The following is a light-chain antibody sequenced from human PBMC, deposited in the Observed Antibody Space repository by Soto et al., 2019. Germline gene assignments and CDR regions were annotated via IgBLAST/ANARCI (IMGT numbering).Light chain of an antibody. V-gene: IGLV1-47*01. CDR2: LDN. CDR1: SFNIGRQS. J-gene: IGLJ2*01. CDR3: ASWDASLSAVV. Sequence: QSVLTQPPSASGPPGQRVAISCAGTSFNIGRQSVYWYQQLPGTAPKLLIFLDNQRPSGVPDRFFGSKSGTSAYLVISGLRSEDEADYYCASWDASLSAVVFGGGTKVTVL.